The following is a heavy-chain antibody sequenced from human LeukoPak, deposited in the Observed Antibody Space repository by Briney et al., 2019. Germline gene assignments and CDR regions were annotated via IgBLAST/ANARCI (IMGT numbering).Heavy chain of an antibody. CDR3: ARGAHYDDYGGGYFDY. J-gene: IGHJ4*02. CDR2: IRYDGSNK. V-gene: IGHV3-30*02. D-gene: IGHD4-23*01. CDR1: GFTFSSYG. Sequence: PGGSLRLSCAASGFTFSSYGMYWVRQAPGKGLEWVAFIRYDGSNKYYADSVKGRFTISRDNSKNTLYLQMNSLRAEDTAVYYCARGAHYDDYGGGYFDYWGQGTLVTVSS.